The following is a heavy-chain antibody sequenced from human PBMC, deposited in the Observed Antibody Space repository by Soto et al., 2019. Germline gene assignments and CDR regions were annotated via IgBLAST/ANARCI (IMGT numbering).Heavy chain of an antibody. CDR2: IYYSGST. CDR1: GGSISSYY. D-gene: IGHD3-10*01. J-gene: IGHJ4*02. CDR3: ARALGTYYGSGSYWYY. Sequence: SETLSLTCTVSGGSISSYYWSWIRQPPGKGLEWIGYIYYSGSTNYNPSLKSRVTISVDTSKNQFSLKLSSVTAADTAVYYCARALGTYYGSGSYWYYWGQGTLVTVSS. V-gene: IGHV4-59*01.